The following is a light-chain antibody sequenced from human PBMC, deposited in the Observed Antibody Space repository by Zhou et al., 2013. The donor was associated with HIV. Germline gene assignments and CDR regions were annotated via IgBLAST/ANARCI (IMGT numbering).Light chain of an antibody. CDR1: QAISTY. Sequence: AIRMTQSPSSFSASTGDRVTITCRASQAISTYLAWYQQKPGKAPNLLIYAASTLQPGVPSRFSGSGSGTEFILTISSLQPDDFATYYCQQYNNYVPITFGRGTRLEIK. V-gene: IGKV1-8*01. J-gene: IGKJ5*01. CDR2: AAS. CDR3: QQYNNYVPIT.